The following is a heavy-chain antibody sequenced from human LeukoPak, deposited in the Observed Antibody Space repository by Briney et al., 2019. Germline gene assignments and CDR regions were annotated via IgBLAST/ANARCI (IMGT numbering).Heavy chain of an antibody. D-gene: IGHD3-22*01. CDR1: GFTFSDYY. Sequence: GGSLRLSCAASGFTFSDYYMSWIRQAPGKGLEWVPYISSSGSTIYYADSVKGRFTISRDNAKNSLYLQMNSLRAEDTAVYYCARERYYYDSSGRCFDYWGQGTLVTVSS. CDR2: ISSSGSTI. CDR3: ARERYYYDSSGRCFDY. J-gene: IGHJ4*02. V-gene: IGHV3-11*04.